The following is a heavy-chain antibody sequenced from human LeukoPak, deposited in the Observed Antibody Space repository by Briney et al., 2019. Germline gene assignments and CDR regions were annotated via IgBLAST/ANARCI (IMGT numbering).Heavy chain of an antibody. CDR2: IYTSGST. J-gene: IGHJ4*02. CDR1: AGSISSYY. Sequence: PETLSLTCTVSAGSISSYYWSWIRQPAGKGLEWIGRIYTSGSTNYNPSLKRRVTMSVATSKNQFTLKLSSVTAADTAVYYCARGPIAVDTAGFDYWGQGTLVTVSS. CDR3: ARGPIAVDTAGFDY. D-gene: IGHD5-18*01. V-gene: IGHV4-4*07.